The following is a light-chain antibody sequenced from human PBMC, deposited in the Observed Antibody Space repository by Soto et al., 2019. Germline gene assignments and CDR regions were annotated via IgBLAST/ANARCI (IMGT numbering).Light chain of an antibody. CDR2: GAS. CDR1: QSVSSSY. V-gene: IGKV3-20*01. CDR3: QQYGSSRT. Sequence: EIVLTQSPGTLSLSPGERATLSCRASQSVSSSYLAWYQQKPGQAPRLLIYGASSGATGIPDRFSGSGSGTDFTLTISRLEPEDFAVYYCQQYGSSRTFGQGTKVAIK. J-gene: IGKJ1*01.